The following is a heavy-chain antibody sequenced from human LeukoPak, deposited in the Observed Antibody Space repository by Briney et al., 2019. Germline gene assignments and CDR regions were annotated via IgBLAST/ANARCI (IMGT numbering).Heavy chain of an antibody. J-gene: IGHJ6*04. CDR2: ISGSGGSGT. CDR3: AELGITMIGGV. V-gene: IGHV3-23*01. D-gene: IGHD3-10*02. CDR1: GFTFSNYA. Sequence: QPGGSLRLSCVASGFTFSNYAMSWVRQAPGKGLEWVLGISGSGGSGTYYADSVKGRFTVSRDNSKNTLYLQMNSLRAEDTAVYYCAELGITMIGGVWGKGTTVTISS.